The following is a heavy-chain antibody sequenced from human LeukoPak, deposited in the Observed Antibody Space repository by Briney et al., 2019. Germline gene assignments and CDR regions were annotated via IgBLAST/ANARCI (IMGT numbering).Heavy chain of an antibody. CDR3: ARGTGYGSSPDP. D-gene: IGHD6-13*01. V-gene: IGHV4-4*07. CDR1: GGSISSYY. Sequence: PSETLSLTCTVSGGSISSYYWSWIRQPAGKGLGWIGRIYTSGSTNYNPSLKSRVTISVDRPKNQFSLKLSSVTAADTAVYYCARGTGYGSSPDPWGQGTLVTVSS. CDR2: IYTSGST. J-gene: IGHJ5*02.